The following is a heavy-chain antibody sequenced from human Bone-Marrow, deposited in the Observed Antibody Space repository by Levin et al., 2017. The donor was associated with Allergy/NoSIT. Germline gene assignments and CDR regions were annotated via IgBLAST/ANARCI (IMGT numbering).Heavy chain of an antibody. Sequence: SLKISCAASGFTFDDYAMHWVRQAPGKGPEWVSGIRRNSGIIGYADSVLGRFTISRDDAKNSLFLQMNSLRPEDTALYYCVKDLGSTTAALAYWGLGTLVTVSS. D-gene: IGHD1-1*01. CDR1: GFTFDDYA. CDR2: IRRNSGII. V-gene: IGHV3-9*01. J-gene: IGHJ4*02. CDR3: VKDLGSTTAALAY.